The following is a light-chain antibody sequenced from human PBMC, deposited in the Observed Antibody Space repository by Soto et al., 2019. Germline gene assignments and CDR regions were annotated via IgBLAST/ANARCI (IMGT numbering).Light chain of an antibody. V-gene: IGKV1-5*03. CDR1: QSISSW. J-gene: IGKJ1*01. CDR3: QQYNSYPWA. CDR2: KAS. Sequence: DIQMTQSPSTLSASVGDRVTITCRASQSISSWLAWYQQKPGKAPKLLIYKASSLESGVPSRFSGSGSGTEFTLTISSLQPGDFATYYCQQYNSYPWAFGQGTKVEIK.